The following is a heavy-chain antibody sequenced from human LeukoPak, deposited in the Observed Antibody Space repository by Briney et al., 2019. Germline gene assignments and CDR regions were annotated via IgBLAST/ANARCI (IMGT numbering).Heavy chain of an antibody. CDR3: AKGAGPVYYYYGMDV. D-gene: IGHD6-19*01. V-gene: IGHV3-23*01. Sequence: GGSLRLSCAASGFTFSSHAMSWVRQAPGKGLEWVSAISGSGGSTYYADSVKGRFTISRDNSKNTLYLQMNSLRAEDTAVYYCAKGAGPVYYYYGMDVWGQGTTVTVSS. CDR2: ISGSGGST. CDR1: GFTFSSHA. J-gene: IGHJ6*02.